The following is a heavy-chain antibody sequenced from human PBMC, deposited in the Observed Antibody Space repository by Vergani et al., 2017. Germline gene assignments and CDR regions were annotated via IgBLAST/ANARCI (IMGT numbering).Heavy chain of an antibody. CDR3: AKVGRSEVAGTFGAFDI. J-gene: IGHJ3*02. D-gene: IGHD6-19*01. Sequence: EVQLLESGGDLVQPGGSLRLSCAASGFTFIMHAMSWVRQAPGKGLEWVSTLSASDRRTHYADSVKGRFTISRDNSKNTLFLHMNSLRPEDTAVYDCAKVGRSEVAGTFGAFDIWGQGTMVTVSS. CDR1: GFTFIMHA. V-gene: IGHV3-23*01. CDR2: LSASDRRT.